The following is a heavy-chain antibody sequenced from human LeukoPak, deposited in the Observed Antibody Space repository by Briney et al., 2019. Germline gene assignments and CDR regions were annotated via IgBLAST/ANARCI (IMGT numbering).Heavy chain of an antibody. V-gene: IGHV3-53*01. CDR2: IYSDNT. Sequence: GGSLRLSCAASGFTFSRYSMNWVRQAPGKGLEWVSFIYSDNTHYSDSVKGRFTISRDNSKNTLYLQMNSLRAEDTAVYYCARRAGAYSHPYDYWGQGTLVTVSS. J-gene: IGHJ4*02. D-gene: IGHD4/OR15-4a*01. CDR1: GFTFSRYS. CDR3: ARRAGAYSHPYDY.